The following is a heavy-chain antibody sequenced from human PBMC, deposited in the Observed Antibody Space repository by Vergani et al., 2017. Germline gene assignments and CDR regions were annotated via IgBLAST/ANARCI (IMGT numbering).Heavy chain of an antibody. CDR1: GGTFSSYA. V-gene: IGHV1-2*02. CDR2: INPNSGGT. Sequence: QVQLVQSGAEVKKPGSSVKVSCKASGGTFSSYAISWVRQAPGQGLEWMGWINPNSGGTNYAQKFQGRVTMTRDTSISTAYMELSRLRSDDTAVYYCARDADSVVVAAGAYNCYYYGMDVWGQGTTVTVSS. CDR3: ARDADSVVVAAGAYNCYYYGMDV. J-gene: IGHJ6*02. D-gene: IGHD2-2*01.